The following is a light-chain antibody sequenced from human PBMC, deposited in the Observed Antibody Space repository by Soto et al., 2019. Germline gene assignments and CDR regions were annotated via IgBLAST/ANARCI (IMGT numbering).Light chain of an antibody. CDR3: QQYNSVPRT. CDR1: QSISSW. Sequence: DIQMTQSPSTLSASVGDRVTITCRASQSISSWLAWYQQKPGKAPKLLIYKASSLESGVPSRFSGSGSGTEFTLNIGSLQPDDFATYCCQQYNSVPRTFGQGTKLEIK. V-gene: IGKV1-5*03. J-gene: IGKJ2*02. CDR2: KAS.